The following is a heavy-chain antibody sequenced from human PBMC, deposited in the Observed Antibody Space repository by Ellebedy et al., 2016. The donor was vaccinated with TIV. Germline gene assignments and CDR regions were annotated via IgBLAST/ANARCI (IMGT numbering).Heavy chain of an antibody. CDR2: IYYSGST. V-gene: IGHV4-59*08. D-gene: IGHD6-6*01. Sequence: MPSETLSLTCTVSGGSISSYYWSWIRQPPGKGLEWIGYIYYSGSTYYNPSLKSRVTISVDTSKNQFSLKLSSVTAADTAVYYCARLLRSSSSWEFDPWGQGTLVTVSS. J-gene: IGHJ5*02. CDR3: ARLLRSSSSWEFDP. CDR1: GGSISSYY.